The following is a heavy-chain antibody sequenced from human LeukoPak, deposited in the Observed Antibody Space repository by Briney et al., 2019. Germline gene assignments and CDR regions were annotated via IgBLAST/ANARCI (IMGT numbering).Heavy chain of an antibody. CDR1: GGSISSGSYY. J-gene: IGHJ4*02. CDR2: IYTSGST. Sequence: PSQTLSLTCTVSGGSISSGSYYWSWIRQPAGKGLEWIGRIYTSGSTNYNPSLKSRVTISVDTSKNQFSLKLSSVTAADTAVYYCARSRTHRLYSGSGSYPGAFDYWGQGTLVTVSS. D-gene: IGHD3-10*01. V-gene: IGHV4-61*02. CDR3: ARSRTHRLYSGSGSYPGAFDY.